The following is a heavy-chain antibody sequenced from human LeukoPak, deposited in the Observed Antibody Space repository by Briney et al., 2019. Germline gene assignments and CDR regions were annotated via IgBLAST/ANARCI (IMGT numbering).Heavy chain of an antibody. D-gene: IGHD2-15*01. CDR3: ARDFGYCSGGSCYPINWFDL. J-gene: IGHJ5*02. CDR1: GYTFTGYY. V-gene: IGHV1-2*02. Sequence: ASVKVSFKASGYTFTGYYMHWVRQAPGQGLEWMGWINPNSGGTNYAQKFQGRVTMTRDTSISTAYMDLSRLRSDDTAVYYCARDFGYCSGGSCYPINWFDLWGQGTLVTVSS. CDR2: INPNSGGT.